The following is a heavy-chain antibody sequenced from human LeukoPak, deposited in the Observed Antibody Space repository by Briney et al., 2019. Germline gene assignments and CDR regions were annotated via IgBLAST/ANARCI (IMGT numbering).Heavy chain of an antibody. CDR2: IYSGGST. CDR1: GFTVSSNH. D-gene: IGHD1-26*01. Sequence: PGGSLRLSCAASGFTVSSNHMSWVRQAPGKGLEWVSVIYSGGSTYYADSVKGRFTISRDNSKNTLYLQMNSLRAEDTAVYYCARDGWEGATYFDYWGQGTLVTVSS. CDR3: ARDGWEGATYFDY. J-gene: IGHJ4*02. V-gene: IGHV3-66*01.